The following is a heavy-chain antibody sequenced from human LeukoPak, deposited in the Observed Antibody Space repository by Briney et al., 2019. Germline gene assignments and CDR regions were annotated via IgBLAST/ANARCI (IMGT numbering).Heavy chain of an antibody. J-gene: IGHJ6*01. CDR3: ARARAVMGYYYYGMDV. D-gene: IGHD2-8*01. CDR1: GGSISSGGYY. Sequence: SETLSLTCTVSGGSISSGGYYWSWIRQHPGKGLEWIGYIYYSGSTYYNPSLKSRVTISVDTSKNLFSLKLNSVTGADTAVYYCARARAVMGYYYYGMDVWGQGTTVTVSS. CDR2: IYYSGST. V-gene: IGHV4-31*03.